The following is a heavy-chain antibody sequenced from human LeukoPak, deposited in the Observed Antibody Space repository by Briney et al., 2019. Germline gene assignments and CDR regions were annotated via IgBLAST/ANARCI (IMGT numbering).Heavy chain of an antibody. V-gene: IGHV3-21*01. CDR2: ISSSSSYI. D-gene: IGHD3-22*01. Sequence: GGSLRLSCAASGFTFSNYAMSWVRQAPGKGLEWVSSISSSSSYIYYADSVKGRFTISRDNAKNSLYLQMNSLRAEDTAVYYCARADYYDSSGLGGDYFDYWGQGTLVTVSS. J-gene: IGHJ4*02. CDR1: GFTFSNYA. CDR3: ARADYYDSSGLGGDYFDY.